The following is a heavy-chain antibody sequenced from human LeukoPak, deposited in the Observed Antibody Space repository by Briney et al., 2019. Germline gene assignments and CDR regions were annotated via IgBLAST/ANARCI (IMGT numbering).Heavy chain of an antibody. CDR1: GFTVSSNY. Sequence: GGSLRLSCAASGFTVSSNYMSWVRQAPGKGLEWVANIKQDGSEKYYVDSVKGRFTISRDNAKNSLYLQMNSLRAEDTAVYYCAREYGSGSYYVIYYYYYMDVWGKGTTVTISS. D-gene: IGHD3-10*01. V-gene: IGHV3-7*01. CDR3: AREYGSGSYYVIYYYYYMDV. CDR2: IKQDGSEK. J-gene: IGHJ6*03.